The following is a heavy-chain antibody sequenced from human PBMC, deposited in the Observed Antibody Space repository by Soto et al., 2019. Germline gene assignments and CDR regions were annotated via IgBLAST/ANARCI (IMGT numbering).Heavy chain of an antibody. D-gene: IGHD1-26*01. Sequence: QVQLVQSGAEVKKPGASVKVSCKASGYTFTSYGISWVRQAPGQGLEWMGWISAYNGNTNYAQKLEGRVTMTTDTSTRTAYMELRSLRSDDTAVYYCARDPPGGSYWGSWFDPWGQGTLVTVSS. V-gene: IGHV1-18*01. CDR3: ARDPPGGSYWGSWFDP. CDR1: GYTFTSYG. J-gene: IGHJ5*02. CDR2: ISAYNGNT.